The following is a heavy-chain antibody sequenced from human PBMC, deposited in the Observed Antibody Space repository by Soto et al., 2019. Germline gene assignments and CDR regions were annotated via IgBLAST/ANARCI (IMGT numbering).Heavy chain of an antibody. CDR1: GFTFSSYG. V-gene: IGHV3-30*18. CDR2: ISYDGSNK. D-gene: IGHD3-22*01. J-gene: IGHJ3*02. CDR3: AKDKNPIVVMFAFDI. Sequence: GGPLRLSCAASGFTFSSYGMHWVRQAPGKGLEWVAVISYDGSNKYYADSVKGRFTISRDNSKNTLYLQMNSLRAEDTAVYYCAKDKNPIVVMFAFDIWGQGTMVTVSS.